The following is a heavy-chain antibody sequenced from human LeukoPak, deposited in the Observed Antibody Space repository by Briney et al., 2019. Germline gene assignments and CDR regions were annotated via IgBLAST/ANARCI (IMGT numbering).Heavy chain of an antibody. CDR3: AKDRVATIRSKSIDY. CDR1: GFTFSSYA. D-gene: IGHD5-12*01. J-gene: IGHJ4*02. CDR2: ISGSGGST. Sequence: GGSLRLPCAASGFTFSSYAMSWVRQAPGKGLEWVSAISGSGGSTYYADSVKGRFTISRDNSKNTLYLQMNSLRAEDTAVYYCAKDRVATIRSKSIDYWGQGTLVTVSS. V-gene: IGHV3-23*01.